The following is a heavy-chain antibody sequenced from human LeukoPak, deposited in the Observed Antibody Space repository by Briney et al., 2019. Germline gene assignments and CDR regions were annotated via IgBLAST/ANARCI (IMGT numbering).Heavy chain of an antibody. CDR2: IYYSGST. V-gene: IGHV4-39*01. CDR1: GGSISSSSYY. J-gene: IGHJ3*02. CDR3: ARHAGRYSGGWYWDAFDI. D-gene: IGHD6-19*01. Sequence: PSETLSLTCTVSGGSISSSSYYWGWIRQPPGKGLEWIGSIYYSGSTYYNPSLKSRVTISVDTSKNQFSLKLSSVTAADTAVYYCARHAGRYSGGWYWDAFDIWGQGTMVTVSS.